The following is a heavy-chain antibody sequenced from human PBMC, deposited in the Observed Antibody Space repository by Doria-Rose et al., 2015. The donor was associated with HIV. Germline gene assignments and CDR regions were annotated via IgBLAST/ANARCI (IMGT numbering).Heavy chain of an antibody. D-gene: IGHD3-16*02. Sequence: QVQLVQSGGGVVQPGRSLRLSCSASGFTFGRYGMHWVRQAPGKGLEWVAVIWYDGNHKFHVDSVRGRFTISRDNSKNTLSLQMNSLRGEDTAVYYCARGDLVGYPLSGMDVWGQGTTVTVSS. CDR3: ARGDLVGYPLSGMDV. CDR2: IWYDGNHK. J-gene: IGHJ6*02. CDR1: GFTFGRYG. V-gene: IGHV3-33*01.